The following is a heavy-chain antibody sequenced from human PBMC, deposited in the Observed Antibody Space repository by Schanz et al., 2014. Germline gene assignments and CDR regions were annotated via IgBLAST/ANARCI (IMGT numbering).Heavy chain of an antibody. J-gene: IGHJ4*02. Sequence: EVQLVESGGGLVQPGGSLRLSCAASGFTFSSYAMSWVRQAPGKGLEWVSHIVGSGDSTYYADSVKGRFTISRDNSKNTLYLQMNSLRAEDTAVYYCAKDDVWASGSYYDYWRQGTLVTVSS. V-gene: IGHV3-23*04. D-gene: IGHD3-10*01. CDR1: GFTFSSYA. CDR2: IVGSGDST. CDR3: AKDDVWASGSYYDY.